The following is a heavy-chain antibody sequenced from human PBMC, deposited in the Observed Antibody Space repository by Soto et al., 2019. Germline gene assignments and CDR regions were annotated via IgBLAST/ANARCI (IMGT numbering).Heavy chain of an antibody. D-gene: IGHD6-19*01. CDR2: INAGNGNT. J-gene: IGHJ3*02. CDR1: GYTFTSYA. Sequence: GASVKVSCKASGYTFTSYAMHWVRQAPGQRLEWMGWINAGNGNTKYSQKFQGRVTITRDTSASTAYMELSSLRSEDTAVYYCARVEVEAVDPKAFDIWGQGTMVTVSS. V-gene: IGHV1-3*01. CDR3: ARVEVEAVDPKAFDI.